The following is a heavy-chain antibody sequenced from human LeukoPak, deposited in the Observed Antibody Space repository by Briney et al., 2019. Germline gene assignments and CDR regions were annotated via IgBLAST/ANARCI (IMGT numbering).Heavy chain of an antibody. D-gene: IGHD2-15*01. CDR1: GFTFSSYA. CDR2: ISGSGGST. CDR3: AKHCSGGSCYDY. Sequence: TGGSLRLSCAASGFTFSSYAMSWVRQAPGKGLEWVSAISGSGGSTYYADSVKGRFTISRDNSKNTLYLQMNSLRAEDTAVYYCAKHCSGGSCYDYWGQGTLVTVSS. V-gene: IGHV3-23*01. J-gene: IGHJ4*02.